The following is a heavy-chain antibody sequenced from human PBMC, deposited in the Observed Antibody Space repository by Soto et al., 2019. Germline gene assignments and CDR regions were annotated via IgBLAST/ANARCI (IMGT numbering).Heavy chain of an antibody. CDR2: TRTKANTYTT. V-gene: IGHV3-72*01. CDR3: ARGYDAFEY. Sequence: EVQLVESGGGLVQPGGSLRLSCAASGFTFSDHYMHWVRQAPWKGLEWVGRTRTKANTYTTEYAASVKGRFTISRDDSENSLYLQMNSLKTEDTAVYYCARGYDAFEYWGQGTLVTVSS. J-gene: IGHJ4*02. CDR1: GFTFSDHY. D-gene: IGHD2-15*01.